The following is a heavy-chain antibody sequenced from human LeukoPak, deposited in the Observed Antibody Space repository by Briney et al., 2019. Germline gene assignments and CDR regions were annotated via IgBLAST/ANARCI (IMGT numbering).Heavy chain of an antibody. V-gene: IGHV1-2*02. Sequence: GASVKVSCKASGFTLTGYYIHWVRQAPGQGLEWMGYINPHSGGTNSPQKFQGRVTMTTDTSISAAYMELSSLISDDTAMYYCVREGNELLSKNFDYWGQGILVTVSS. D-gene: IGHD2-21*02. CDR1: GFTLTGYY. CDR2: INPHSGGT. CDR3: VREGNELLSKNFDY. J-gene: IGHJ4*02.